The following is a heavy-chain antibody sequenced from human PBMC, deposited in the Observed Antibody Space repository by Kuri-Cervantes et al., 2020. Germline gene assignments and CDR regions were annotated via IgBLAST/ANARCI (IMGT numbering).Heavy chain of an antibody. J-gene: IGHJ4*02. Sequence: SLKISCAASGFTFDDYAMHWVRQAPGKGLEWVSGISWNSGSIGYADSVKGRFTISRDNAKNSLYLQMSSLRAEDTALYYCAKTFSSSWYSYPDYWGQGTLVTVSS. CDR3: AKTFSSSWYSYPDY. CDR1: GFTFDDYA. CDR2: ISWNSGSI. D-gene: IGHD6-13*01. V-gene: IGHV3-9*01.